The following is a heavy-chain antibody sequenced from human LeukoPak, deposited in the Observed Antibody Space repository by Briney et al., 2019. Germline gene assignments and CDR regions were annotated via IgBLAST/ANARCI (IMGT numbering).Heavy chain of an antibody. Sequence: GSLRLSCAASGFTFSSYSKNWVCQAPGKGLEWVSSISSSSSYIYYADSVKGRFTISRDNAKNSLYLQMNSLRAEDTAVYYCARDLPVEYSSSQYFDYWGQGTLVTVSS. CDR3: ARDLPVEYSSSQYFDY. D-gene: IGHD6-6*01. CDR2: ISSSSSYI. J-gene: IGHJ4*02. CDR1: GFTFSSYS. V-gene: IGHV3-21*01.